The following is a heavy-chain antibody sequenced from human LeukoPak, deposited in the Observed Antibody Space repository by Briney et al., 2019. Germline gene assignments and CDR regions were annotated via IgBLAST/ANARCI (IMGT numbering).Heavy chain of an antibody. CDR3: ASVRGYCSGGSCYPDAFDI. V-gene: IGHV1-2*02. J-gene: IGHJ3*02. CDR2: INPNSGGT. Sequence: GASVKVSCKASGCTFTGYYMHWVRQAPGQGLEWMGWINPNSGGTNYAQKFQGRVTMTRDTSISTAYMELSRLRSDDTAVYYCASVRGYCSGGSCYPDAFDIWGQGTMVTVSS. CDR1: GCTFTGYY. D-gene: IGHD2-15*01.